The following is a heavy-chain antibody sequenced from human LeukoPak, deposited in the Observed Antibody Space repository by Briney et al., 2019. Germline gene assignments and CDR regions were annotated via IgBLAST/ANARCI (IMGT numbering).Heavy chain of an antibody. Sequence: KASETLSLTCAVYGGSFSGYYWSWIRQPPGKGLEWIGGINHSGSTNYNPSLKSRVTISVDTSKNQFSLKLSSVTAADTAVYYCARWCSSTSCFIADYWGQGTLVTVSS. J-gene: IGHJ4*02. V-gene: IGHV4-34*01. CDR3: ARWCSSTSCFIADY. D-gene: IGHD2-2*01. CDR2: INHSGST. CDR1: GGSFSGYY.